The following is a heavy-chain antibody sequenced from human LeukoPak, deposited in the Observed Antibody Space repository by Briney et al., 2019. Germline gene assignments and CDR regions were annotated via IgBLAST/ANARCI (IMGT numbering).Heavy chain of an antibody. CDR3: ARVHPLTYYYDSSAQSGTFFDY. CDR2: ISAYNGNT. CDR1: GYTFTSYG. J-gene: IGHJ4*02. D-gene: IGHD3-22*01. Sequence: ASVKVSCKASGYTFTSYGISWVRQAPGQGLEWMGWISAYNGNTNYAQKLQGRVTTTTDTSTSTAYMELRSLRSDDTAVYYCARVHPLTYYYDSSAQSGTFFDYWGQGTLVAVSS. V-gene: IGHV1-18*01.